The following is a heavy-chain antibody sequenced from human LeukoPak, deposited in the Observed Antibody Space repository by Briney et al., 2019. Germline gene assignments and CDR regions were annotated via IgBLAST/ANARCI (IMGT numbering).Heavy chain of an antibody. V-gene: IGHV3-43*01. J-gene: IGHJ6*02. CDR2: ISWDGGST. Sequence: PGGSLRLSCAASGFTFDDYTMHWVRQAPGKGLEWVSLISWDGGSTYYADSVKGRFTISRDNSKNSLYLQMNSLRTEDTALYYCAKDCSGGSCQGYYGMGVWGQGTTVTVSS. CDR1: GFTFDDYT. D-gene: IGHD2-15*01. CDR3: AKDCSGGSCQGYYGMGV.